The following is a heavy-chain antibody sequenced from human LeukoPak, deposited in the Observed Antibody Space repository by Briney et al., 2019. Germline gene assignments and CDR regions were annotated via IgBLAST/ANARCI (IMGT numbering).Heavy chain of an antibody. CDR1: GFTFSSYW. CDR3: ARLGTVTTGVYYFDY. J-gene: IGHJ4*02. Sequence: GGSLRLSCAASGFTFSSYWMHWVRQAPGKGLVWVSRVNRDGSSTSYADSVKGRFTISRDNAKNTLYLQMNSLRAEDTAVYYCARLGTVTTGVYYFDYWGQGTLVTVSS. CDR2: VNRDGSST. V-gene: IGHV3-74*01. D-gene: IGHD4-17*01.